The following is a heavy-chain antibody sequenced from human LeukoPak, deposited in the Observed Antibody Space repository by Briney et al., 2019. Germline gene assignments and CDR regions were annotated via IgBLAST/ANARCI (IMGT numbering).Heavy chain of an antibody. CDR2: IYHSGST. CDR3: ANKELQGAFDI. D-gene: IGHD1-26*01. J-gene: IGHJ3*02. Sequence: SETLSLTCTVSGGSISSGGYYWSWIRQPPGKGLEWIGYIYHSGSTYYNPSLKSRVTISVDRSKNQFSLKLSSVTAADTAVYYCANKELQGAFDIWGQGTMVTVSS. CDR1: GGSISSGGYY. V-gene: IGHV4-30-2*01.